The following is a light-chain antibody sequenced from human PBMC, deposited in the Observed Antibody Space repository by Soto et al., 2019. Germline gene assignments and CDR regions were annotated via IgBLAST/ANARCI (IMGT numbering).Light chain of an antibody. V-gene: IGLV2-14*01. J-gene: IGLJ1*01. CDR3: SSYTSSSPCV. Sequence: QSVLTQPASVSGSPGQSITISCTGTSSDVGGYNYVSWYQQHPGKAPKLMIYEVSNRPSGVSNRFSGSKSGNTASLTISGLQAEDEADYYSSSYTSSSPCVFGTGTKLTVL. CDR1: SSDVGGYNY. CDR2: EVS.